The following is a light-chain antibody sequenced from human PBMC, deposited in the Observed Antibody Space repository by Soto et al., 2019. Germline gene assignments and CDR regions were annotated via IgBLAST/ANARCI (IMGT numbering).Light chain of an antibody. Sequence: EIVLTQSPGTLSLSPGERATLSCRAGQSVDSSYLAWYQQKPGQAPRLLIYGASSRATGIPDRFSGSGSGTDFTLTISRLEPEDFAVYYCQQFGSPFTFGPGTKVDIK. CDR1: QSVDSSY. V-gene: IGKV3-20*01. CDR3: QQFGSPFT. J-gene: IGKJ3*01. CDR2: GAS.